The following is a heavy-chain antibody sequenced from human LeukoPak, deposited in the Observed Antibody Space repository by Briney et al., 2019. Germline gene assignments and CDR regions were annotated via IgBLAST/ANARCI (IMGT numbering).Heavy chain of an antibody. D-gene: IGHD3-22*01. CDR3: ARGDYYDSSAYYTDAFDV. J-gene: IGHJ3*01. V-gene: IGHV3-7*03. Sequence: AGSLRLSCAASGFTFSRYWMSWVRQAPGKGLEWVANIKQDGSEKFYVDFVKGRFIISGDNAKKLLNLQMNSLIGEDTAVYYCARGDYYDSSAYYTDAFDVWGRGTMVTVSS. CDR2: IKQDGSEK. CDR1: GFTFSRYW.